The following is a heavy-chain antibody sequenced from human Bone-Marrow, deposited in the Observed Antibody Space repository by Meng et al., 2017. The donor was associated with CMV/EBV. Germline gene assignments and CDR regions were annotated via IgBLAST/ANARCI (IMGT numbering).Heavy chain of an antibody. D-gene: IGHD2-8*01. Sequence: GGSLRLSCAASGFTFSSYSMNWVRQAPGKGLEWVSSISSSSSYIYYPASVKGRFTISRDNAKNSLYLQMNSLRAEDTAVYYCAREGFLDIVLMVYAPVYFDYWGQGTLVTVSS. CDR2: ISSSSSYI. J-gene: IGHJ4*02. V-gene: IGHV3-21*01. CDR1: GFTFSSYS. CDR3: AREGFLDIVLMVYAPVYFDY.